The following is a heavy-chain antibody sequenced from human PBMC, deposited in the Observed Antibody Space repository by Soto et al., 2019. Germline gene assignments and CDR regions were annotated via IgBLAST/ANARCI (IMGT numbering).Heavy chain of an antibody. CDR3: ARGQDYDFWSGYYTGYYYYYMDV. J-gene: IGHJ6*03. D-gene: IGHD3-3*01. CDR2: INAGNGNT. V-gene: IGHV1-3*01. CDR1: GYTFTSYA. Sequence: ASVKVSCKASGYTFTSYAMHWVRQAPGQRLEWMGWINAGNGNTKYSQKFQGRVTITRNTSVSTAYMELSSLRSEDTAVYYCARGQDYDFWSGYYTGYYYYYMDVWGKGTTVTVSS.